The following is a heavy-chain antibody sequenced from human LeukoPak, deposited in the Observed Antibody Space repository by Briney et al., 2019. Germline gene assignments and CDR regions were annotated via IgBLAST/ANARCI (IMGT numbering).Heavy chain of an antibody. Sequence: PGRSLRLSCVASGFTFSNYGMHWVRQAPGKGLEWVAVIWYDGSNRYSADSVKGRFTISRYNSKNTVYLQMHSLRAEDTARYYWARDTGWSVVLGAFYIWGQGTMVTGSS. D-gene: IGHD2-15*01. CDR3: ARDTGWSVVLGAFYI. J-gene: IGHJ3*02. V-gene: IGHV3-33*01. CDR2: IWYDGSNR. CDR1: GFTFSNYG.